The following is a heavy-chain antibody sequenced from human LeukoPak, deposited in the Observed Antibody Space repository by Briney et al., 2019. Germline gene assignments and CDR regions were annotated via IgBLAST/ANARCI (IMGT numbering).Heavy chain of an antibody. CDR3: ARDGLSAVLDY. Sequence: GGSLRLSCTASGFTARTYWMSWVRQAPGKGPEWVANIKQDGSEKYYVDSVKGRFTISRDNAKNSLYLQMNSLRAEDTALYYCARDGLSAVLDYWGQGTLVTVSS. D-gene: IGHD2-2*01. V-gene: IGHV3-7*01. J-gene: IGHJ4*02. CDR2: IKQDGSEK. CDR1: GFTARTYW.